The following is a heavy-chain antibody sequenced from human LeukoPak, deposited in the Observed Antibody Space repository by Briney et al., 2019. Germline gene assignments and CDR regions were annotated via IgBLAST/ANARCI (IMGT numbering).Heavy chain of an antibody. J-gene: IGHJ6*03. CDR3: ARVEEGYGSGRRENYYYYYMDV. CDR2: IHYSGST. Sequence: SETLSLTCTVSGVSISNYYWSWIRRPPGKGLEWIGYIHYSGSTSYNPSLKSRVTISVDTSKKQFSLKLSSVTAADTAVYYCARVEEGYGSGRRENYYYYYMDVWGKGTTVTISS. D-gene: IGHD3-10*01. CDR1: GVSISNYY. V-gene: IGHV4-59*01.